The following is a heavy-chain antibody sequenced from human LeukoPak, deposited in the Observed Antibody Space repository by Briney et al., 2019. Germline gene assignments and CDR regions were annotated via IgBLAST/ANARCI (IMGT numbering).Heavy chain of an antibody. D-gene: IGHD6-13*01. CDR1: GFTFSSYG. J-gene: IGHJ4*02. CDR2: ISGSGGST. CDR3: ARDPVFFSAAAAGPTTFDY. V-gene: IGHV3-23*01. Sequence: PGGSLRLSCAASGFTFSSYGMSWVRQAPGKGLEWVSAISGSGGSTYYADSVKGRFTISRDNSKNTLYLQMNSLRAEDTAVYYCARDPVFFSAAAAGPTTFDYWGQGTLVTVSS.